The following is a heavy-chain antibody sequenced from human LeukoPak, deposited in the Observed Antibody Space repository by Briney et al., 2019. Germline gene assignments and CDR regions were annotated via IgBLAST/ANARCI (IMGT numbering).Heavy chain of an antibody. D-gene: IGHD3-10*01. CDR1: GFTFSSYA. CDR3: AKNTITMVRGTPADY. Sequence: GGSLRLSCAASGFTFSSYAMSWVRQAPGKGLEWVSTISGSGGSTYYADSVKGRFTISRDNSKNTLYLQMNSLRAEDTAVYYCAKNTITMVRGTPADYWGQGTLVTVSS. CDR2: ISGSGGST. J-gene: IGHJ4*02. V-gene: IGHV3-23*01.